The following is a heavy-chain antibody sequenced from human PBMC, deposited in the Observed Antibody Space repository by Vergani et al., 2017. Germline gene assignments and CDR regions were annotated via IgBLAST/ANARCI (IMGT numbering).Heavy chain of an antibody. CDR3: ARDDIKYQLLYRRDYYYYYGMDV. J-gene: IGHJ6*02. CDR2: IYSGGST. V-gene: IGHV3-53*01. CDR1: GFTVSSKY. D-gene: IGHD2-2*02. Sequence: EVQLVESGGGLIQPGGSLRLSCAASGFTVSSKYMSWVRQAPGKGLEWVSVIYSGGSTYYADSVKGRFTISRDNSKNTLYLQMNSLSAEDTAVYYCARDDIKYQLLYRRDYYYYYGMDVWGQGTTVTVSS.